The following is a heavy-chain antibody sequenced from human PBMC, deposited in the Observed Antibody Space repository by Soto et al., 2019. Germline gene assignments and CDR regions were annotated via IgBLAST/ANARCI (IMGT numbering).Heavy chain of an antibody. CDR2: FDPEDGET. V-gene: IGHV1-24*01. J-gene: IGHJ4*02. CDR1: GYTLTELS. Sequence: AAVKVSCKVSGYTLTELSMHWVRQAPGKGLEWMGGFDPEDGETIYAQKFQGRVTMTEDTSTDTAYMELSSLRSEDTAVYYCATTISLVRMNYDILTGYRTTVDYWGQGTMATVSS. D-gene: IGHD3-9*01. CDR3: ATTISLVRMNYDILTGYRTTVDY.